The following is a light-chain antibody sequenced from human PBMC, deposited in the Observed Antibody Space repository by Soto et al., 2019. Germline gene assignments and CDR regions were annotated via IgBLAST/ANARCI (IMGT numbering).Light chain of an antibody. CDR3: QEYNSYSRT. CDR2: KAS. V-gene: IGKV1-5*03. CDR1: QSISSR. Sequence: DIQMTQSPSTLSASVGDRVTITCRASQSISSRLAWYQQKPGKAPKLLISKASSLESGVPSRFSGSGSGTEFTLTISSLQPDDFATYYCQEYNSYSRTFGQGTKVEIK. J-gene: IGKJ1*01.